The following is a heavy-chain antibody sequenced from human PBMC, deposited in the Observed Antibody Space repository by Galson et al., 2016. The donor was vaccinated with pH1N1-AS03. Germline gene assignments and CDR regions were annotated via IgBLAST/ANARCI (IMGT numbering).Heavy chain of an antibody. CDR3: ARDPRGPCSSATCPTTYYFGMDV. CDR2: VNPNSGVT. CDR1: GYIFTGFY. J-gene: IGHJ6*02. V-gene: IGHV1-2*04. D-gene: IGHD1-26*01. Sequence: SCKASGYIFTGFYVHWVRQAPGQGLEWMGWVNPNSGVTNYAQKFQAWVTMTGDTSISTAYMELYGLKSDDPAVYYCARDPRGPCSSATCPTTYYFGMDVWGQGTTVIVSS.